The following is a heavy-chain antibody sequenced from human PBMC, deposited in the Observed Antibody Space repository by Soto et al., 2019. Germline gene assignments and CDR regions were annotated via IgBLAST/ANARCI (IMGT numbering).Heavy chain of an antibody. CDR3: ARGGIVVVVAATPRWFDP. CDR1: GGSFSGYY. CDR2: INHSGST. D-gene: IGHD2-15*01. V-gene: IGHV4-34*01. J-gene: IGHJ5*02. Sequence: SETLSLTCAVYGGSFSGYYWSWIRQPPGKGLEWIGEINHSGSTNYNPSLKSRVTISVDTSKNQFSLKLSSVTAADTAVYYCARGGIVVVVAATPRWFDPWGQGTLVTAPQ.